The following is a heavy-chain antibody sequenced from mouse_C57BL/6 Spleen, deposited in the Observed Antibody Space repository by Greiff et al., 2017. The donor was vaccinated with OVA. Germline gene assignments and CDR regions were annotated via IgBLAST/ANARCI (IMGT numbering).Heavy chain of an antibody. CDR1: GYAFSSYW. V-gene: IGHV1-80*01. Sequence: VQLVESGAELVKPGASVKISCKASGYAFSSYWMNWVKQRPGKGLEWIGQIYPGDGDTNYNGKFKGKATLTADKSSSTAYMQLSSLTSEDSAVYFCARYYGSSRAWFAYWGQGTLVTVSA. CDR2: IYPGDGDT. D-gene: IGHD1-1*01. J-gene: IGHJ3*01. CDR3: ARYYGSSRAWFAY.